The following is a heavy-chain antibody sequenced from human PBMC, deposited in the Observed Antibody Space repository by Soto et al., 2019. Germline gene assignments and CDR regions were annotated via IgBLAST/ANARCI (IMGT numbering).Heavy chain of an antibody. CDR3: ARDAPKAAAGAFDY. V-gene: IGHV3-23*01. Sequence: GGSLRLSCAASGFTFSSYAMSWVRQAPGKGLEWVSDISGSGGSTYYVDSVKGRFTISRDNAKNTLYLQMNSLRAEDTAVYYCARDAPKAAAGAFDYWGQGTLVTVSS. J-gene: IGHJ4*02. D-gene: IGHD6-13*01. CDR2: ISGSGGST. CDR1: GFTFSSYA.